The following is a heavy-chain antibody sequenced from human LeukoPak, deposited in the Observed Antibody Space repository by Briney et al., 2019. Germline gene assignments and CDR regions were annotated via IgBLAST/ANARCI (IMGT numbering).Heavy chain of an antibody. D-gene: IGHD1-26*01. J-gene: IGHJ4*02. CDR3: AREGLVGATAD. CDR1: GGSISSGSYY. Sequence: SETLSLTCTVSGGSISSGSYYWSWIRQPAGKGLEWIGRIYTSGSTNYNPSLKSRVTISVDTSKNQFSLKLSSVTAADTAVYYCAREGLVGATADWGQGTLVTVSS. V-gene: IGHV4-61*02. CDR2: IYTSGST.